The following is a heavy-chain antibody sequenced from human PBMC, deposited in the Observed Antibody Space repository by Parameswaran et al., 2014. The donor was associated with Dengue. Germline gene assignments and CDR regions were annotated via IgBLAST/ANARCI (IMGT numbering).Heavy chain of an antibody. CDR2: INPNSGGT. Sequence: WVRQAPGQGLEWMGWINPNSGGTNYAQKFQGRVTMTRDTSISTAYMELSRLRSDDTAVYYCARDHRVPAAHGFGYWGQGTLVTVSS. V-gene: IGHV1-2*02. D-gene: IGHD2-2*01. J-gene: IGHJ4*02. CDR3: ARDHRVPAAHGFGY.